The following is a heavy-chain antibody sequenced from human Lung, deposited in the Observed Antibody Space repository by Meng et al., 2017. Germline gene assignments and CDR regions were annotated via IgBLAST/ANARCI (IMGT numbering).Heavy chain of an antibody. J-gene: IGHJ4*02. CDR3: ARERVGGTAAQFDY. V-gene: IGHV4-31*03. CDR1: GGSISSGGYY. D-gene: IGHD1-26*01. CDR2: ISYSGST. Sequence: SETLSLTCTVSGGSISSGGYYWSWIRQHPGKGLEWIGYISYSGSTYYNPSLKSRLTISVDTSQNQFSLNLNSVTAADTAVYYCARERVGGTAAQFDYWGQGTLVTVSS.